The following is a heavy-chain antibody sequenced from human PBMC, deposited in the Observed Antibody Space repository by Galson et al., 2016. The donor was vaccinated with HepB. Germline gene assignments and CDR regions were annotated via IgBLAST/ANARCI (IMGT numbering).Heavy chain of an antibody. V-gene: IGHV4-39*01. CDR3: SRPGIFGRPYLLH. CDR1: GASISGSSYY. CDR2: IYYTGAS. J-gene: IGHJ1*01. D-gene: IGHD2-15*01. Sequence: SETLSLTCTVSGASISGSSYYWTWVRQPPGKGLEWIGSIYYTGASYYNPSLKSRATISVDTSKNQFSLEVTSVAATDTAVHYCSRPGIFGRPYLLHWGRGTLVSISS.